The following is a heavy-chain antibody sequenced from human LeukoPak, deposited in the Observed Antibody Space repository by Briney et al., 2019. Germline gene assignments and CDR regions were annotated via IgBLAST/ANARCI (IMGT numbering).Heavy chain of an antibody. CDR3: AHHSGYSSSWYGTPFDY. CDR1: GFSLSNCGVG. V-gene: IGHV2-5*01. Sequence: SGPTLVNPTQTLTLTCPFSGFSLSNCGVGVGWTPQPPGKALEGRPLFYWNDDKRYSPSLKSRLTITKDTSKNQVVLTMTNMDPVDTATYYCAHHSGYSSSWYGTPFDYWGQGTLVTVSS. CDR2: FYWNDDK. D-gene: IGHD6-13*01. J-gene: IGHJ4*02.